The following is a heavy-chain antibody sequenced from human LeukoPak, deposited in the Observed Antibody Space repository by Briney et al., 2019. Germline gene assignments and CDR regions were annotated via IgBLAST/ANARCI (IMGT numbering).Heavy chain of an antibody. D-gene: IGHD3-3*01. V-gene: IGHV3-48*01. CDR3: AKAHYDFWSGYYRYFDY. Sequence: GGSLRLSCAASGFTFSSYSMNWVRQAPGKGLEWVSYISSSSSTIYYADSVKGRFTISRDNAKNSLYLQMNSLRAEDTAVYYCAKAHYDFWSGYYRYFDYWGQGTLVTVSS. CDR1: GFTFSSYS. J-gene: IGHJ4*02. CDR2: ISSSSSTI.